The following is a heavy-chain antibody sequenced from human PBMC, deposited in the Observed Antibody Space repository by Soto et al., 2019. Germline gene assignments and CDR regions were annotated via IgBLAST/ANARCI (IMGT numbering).Heavy chain of an antibody. CDR3: ARGRYGDY. CDR1: GYAFTTYG. Sequence: QVHLVQSGAEVKKPGASVKVSCKGSGYAFTTYGITWVRQAPGQGLEWMGWISAHNGNTNYAQKLQGRVTVTRDTPTSTAYRERRSLRSDDTAVYYCARGRYGDYWGQGALVTVSS. D-gene: IGHD1-1*01. V-gene: IGHV1-18*01. J-gene: IGHJ4*02. CDR2: ISAHNGNT.